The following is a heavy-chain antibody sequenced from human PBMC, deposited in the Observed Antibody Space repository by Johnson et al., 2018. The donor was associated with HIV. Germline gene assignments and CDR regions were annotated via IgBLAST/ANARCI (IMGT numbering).Heavy chain of an antibody. CDR1: GMTFSDLW. J-gene: IGHJ3*02. CDR3: ARDHLSSRGAFDI. D-gene: IGHD6-13*01. CDR2: IRSKTAGGTI. Sequence: VQLVESGGGVVQPGRSLRLSCAASGMTFSDLWMNWARQAPGKGLEWVGRIRSKTAGGTIEYAAPVKGRFTISRDDSKDTLYLQMNSLRAEDTALYYCARDHLSSRGAFDIWGQGTMVTVSS. V-gene: IGHV3-15*05.